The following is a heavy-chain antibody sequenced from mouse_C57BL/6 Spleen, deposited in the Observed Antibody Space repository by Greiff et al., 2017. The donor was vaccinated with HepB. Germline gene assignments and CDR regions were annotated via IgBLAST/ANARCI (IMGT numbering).Heavy chain of an antibody. CDR1: GYTFTSYW. V-gene: IGHV1-55*01. J-gene: IGHJ1*03. D-gene: IGHD1-1*01. Sequence: QVQLQQSGAELVKPGASVKMSCKASGYTFTSYWITWVKQRPGQGLEWIGDIYPGSGSTNYNEKFKSKATLTVDTSSSTAYMQLSSLTSEDSAVYYCARGYYGSPGYFDVWGTGTTVTVSS. CDR2: IYPGSGST. CDR3: ARGYYGSPGYFDV.